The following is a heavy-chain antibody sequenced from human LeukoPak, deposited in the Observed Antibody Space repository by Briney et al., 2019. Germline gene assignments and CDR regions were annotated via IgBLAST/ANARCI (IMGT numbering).Heavy chain of an antibody. V-gene: IGHV5-51*01. D-gene: IGHD1-26*01. CDR1: GYIFTSYW. CDR3: GRPGILGDNPY. Sequence: GESLKISCKGSGYIFTSYWIGWVRQMPGKGLEWMGIIYPRDSDTRYSPSFQGQVTVSADKSISTAYLQWSSLKASDTAMYYCGRPGILGDNPYWGQGTLVTVSS. CDR2: IYPRDSDT. J-gene: IGHJ4*02.